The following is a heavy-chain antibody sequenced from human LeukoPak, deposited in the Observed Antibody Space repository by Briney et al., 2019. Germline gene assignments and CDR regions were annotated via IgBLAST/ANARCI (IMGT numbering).Heavy chain of an antibody. Sequence: GGSLRLSCAASGFTFSSYAMSWVRQAPGKGLEWVSAISGSGGSKYYADSVKGRFTISRDNSKNTLYLQMNILRAEDTAVYYCAKDRDVILWFGELIPYFDYWGQGTLVTVSS. D-gene: IGHD3-10*01. CDR3: AKDRDVILWFGELIPYFDY. J-gene: IGHJ4*02. V-gene: IGHV3-23*01. CDR2: ISGSGGSK. CDR1: GFTFSSYA.